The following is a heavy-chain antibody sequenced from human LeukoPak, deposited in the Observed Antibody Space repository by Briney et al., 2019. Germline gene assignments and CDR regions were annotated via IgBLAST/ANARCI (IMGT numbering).Heavy chain of an antibody. J-gene: IGHJ4*02. CDR2: IIPILGIA. D-gene: IGHD3-22*01. CDR1: GGTFSSYA. V-gene: IGHV1-69*04. CDR3: ARDPPRHYYDSSDY. Sequence: SVKVSCKASGGTFSSYAISWVRQAPGQGLEWMGRIIPILGIANYAQKFQGRVTITADKSTSTAYMELSSLRSEDTAVYYCARDPPRHYYDSSDYWGQGTLVTVSS.